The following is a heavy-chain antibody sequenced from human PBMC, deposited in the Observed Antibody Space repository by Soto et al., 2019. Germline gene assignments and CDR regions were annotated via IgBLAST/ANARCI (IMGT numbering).Heavy chain of an antibody. Sequence: SETLSLTYAVYGGSFSGYYWSWIRQPPGKGLEWIGEINHSGSTNYNPSLKSRVTISVDTSKNQFSLKLSSVTAADTAVYYCARGRGRAATRNYFDYWGQGTLVTVSS. J-gene: IGHJ4*02. CDR2: INHSGST. D-gene: IGHD2-15*01. CDR3: ARGRGRAATRNYFDY. V-gene: IGHV4-34*01. CDR1: GGSFSGYY.